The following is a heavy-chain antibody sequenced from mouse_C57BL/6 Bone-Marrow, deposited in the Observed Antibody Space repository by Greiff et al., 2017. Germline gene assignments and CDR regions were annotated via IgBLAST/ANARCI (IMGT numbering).Heavy chain of an antibody. CDR2: INPNNGGT. CDR1: GYTFTDYY. CDR3: ARNDYVLFAY. J-gene: IGHJ3*01. Sequence: VQLQQSGPELVKPGASVKISCKASGYTFTDYYMNWVKQSHGKSLEWLGDINPNNGGTSYNQKFKGKATLTVDKSSSTAYMELRSLTSEDSAVYYCARNDYVLFAYWGQGTLVTVYA. D-gene: IGHD2-4*01. V-gene: IGHV1-26*01.